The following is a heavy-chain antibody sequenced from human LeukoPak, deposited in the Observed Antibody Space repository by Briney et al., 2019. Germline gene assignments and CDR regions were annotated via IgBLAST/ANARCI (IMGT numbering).Heavy chain of an antibody. Sequence: PSETLSLACTVSGGSISSYYWSWIRQPPGKGLEWIGYIYDSGSTNYNPSLKSRVTISVDTSKNQFSLKLSSVTAADTAVFYCASLTTADAFDIWGQGTMVTVSS. D-gene: IGHD3-22*01. J-gene: IGHJ3*02. V-gene: IGHV4-59*01. CDR1: GGSISSYY. CDR3: ASLTTADAFDI. CDR2: IYDSGST.